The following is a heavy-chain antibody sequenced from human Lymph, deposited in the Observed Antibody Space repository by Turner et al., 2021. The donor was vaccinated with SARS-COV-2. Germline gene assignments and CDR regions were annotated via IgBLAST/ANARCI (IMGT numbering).Heavy chain of an antibody. V-gene: IGHV3-23*01. CDR3: AKEGDTAMVNFDY. D-gene: IGHD5-18*01. J-gene: IGHJ4*02. CDR1: GFPFSSYA. Sequence: EVQLLESGGGLVQPGGALRLSCAALGFPFSSYAMSWVRQAPGKGLEWVSAVSGSGGSTYYADSVKGRFTISRDNSKNTLYLQMNSLRAEDTAVYYCAKEGDTAMVNFDYWGQGTLVTVSS. CDR2: VSGSGGST.